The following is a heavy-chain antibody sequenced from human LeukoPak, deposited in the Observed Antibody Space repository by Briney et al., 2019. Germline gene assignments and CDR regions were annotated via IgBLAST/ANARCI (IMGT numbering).Heavy chain of an antibody. CDR2: INPNSAT. Sequence: GASVKVSCRASGYTFTDYYMHWVRQAPGQGLEWMGLINPNSATNYAQKFQGRVTMTRDTPTSTAYMELSRLTSDDMAVYYCSRGEVDGPDFDYWGQGTLVTVSS. CDR1: GYTFTDYY. CDR3: SRGEVDGPDFDY. J-gene: IGHJ4*02. D-gene: IGHD1-26*01. V-gene: IGHV1-2*02.